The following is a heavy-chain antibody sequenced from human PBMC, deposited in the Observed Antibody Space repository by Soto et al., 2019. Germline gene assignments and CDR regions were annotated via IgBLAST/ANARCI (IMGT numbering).Heavy chain of an antibody. J-gene: IGHJ4*02. D-gene: IGHD2-21*02. CDR1: GGTFSSYA. CDR3: ASSRAYCGGDCYFVY. Sequence: QVQLVQSGAEVKKPGSSVKVSCKASGGTFSSYAISWVRQAPGQGLEWMGGIIPIFGTANYAQKFQGRVTSTADESTSTAYMELSSLRSEDTAVYYCASSRAYCGGDCYFVYWGQGTLVTVSS. CDR2: IIPIFGTA. V-gene: IGHV1-69*12.